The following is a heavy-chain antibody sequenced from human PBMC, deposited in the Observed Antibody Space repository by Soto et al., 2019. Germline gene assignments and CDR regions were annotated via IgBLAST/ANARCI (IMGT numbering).Heavy chain of an antibody. CDR1: GFTFNTYW. J-gene: IGHJ5*02. CDR3: ARLHVNGWYDD. V-gene: IGHV3-74*01. Sequence: EVQLVESGGGLVQPGGSLRLSCAASGFTFNTYWMHWVRQAPGKGLVWVSRISPDGTTTTSADSVKGRFTIYRDNDKNTLDLQMNGLRAEDTAVYYCARLHVNGWYDDWGQGTLVTVSS. CDR2: ISPDGTTT. D-gene: IGHD2-15*01.